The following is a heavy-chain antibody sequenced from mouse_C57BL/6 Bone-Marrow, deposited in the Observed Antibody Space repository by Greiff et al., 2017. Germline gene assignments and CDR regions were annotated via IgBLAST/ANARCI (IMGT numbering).Heavy chain of an antibody. CDR3: ARSRDYDYVDY. CDR1: GYAFTNYL. V-gene: IGHV1-54*01. J-gene: IGHJ2*01. D-gene: IGHD2-4*01. Sequence: QVQLKQSGAELVRPGTSVKVSCKASGYAFTNYLIEWVKQRPGQGLEWIGVINPGSGGTNYNEKFKGKATLTADKSSSTAYMQLSSLTSEDSAVYCGARSRDYDYVDYWGQGTTLTVSA. CDR2: INPGSGGT.